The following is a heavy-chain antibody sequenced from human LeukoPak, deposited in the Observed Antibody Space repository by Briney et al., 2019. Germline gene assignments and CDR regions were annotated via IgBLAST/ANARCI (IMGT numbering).Heavy chain of an antibody. V-gene: IGHV1-69-2*01. D-gene: IGHD6-19*01. CDR2: VDPEDGET. J-gene: IGHJ6*03. Sequence: ASVKVSCKASGYTFTSYGISWVRQAPGQGLEWMGRVDPEDGETIYAEKFQGRVTITADTSTDTAYMELSSLRSEDTAVYYCARDYRVFGIAGADYYYYYMDVWGKGTTVTVSS. CDR1: GYTFTSYG. CDR3: ARDYRVFGIAGADYYYYYMDV.